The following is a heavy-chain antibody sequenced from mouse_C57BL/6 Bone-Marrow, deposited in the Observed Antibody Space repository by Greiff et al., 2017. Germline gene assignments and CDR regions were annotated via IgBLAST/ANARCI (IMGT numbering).Heavy chain of an antibody. D-gene: IGHD2-2*01. CDR1: GYTFTSYW. V-gene: IGHV1-59*01. CDR2: IDPSDSYT. CDR3: ARGEWLRYAMDY. J-gene: IGHJ4*01. Sequence: QVQLQQPGAELVRPGTSVKLSCKASGYTFTSYWMHWVKQRPGQGLEWMGVIDPSDSYTNYNQKFKGKATLTVDTSSSTAYMQLSSLTSEDSAVYYCARGEWLRYAMDYWGQGTSVTVSS.